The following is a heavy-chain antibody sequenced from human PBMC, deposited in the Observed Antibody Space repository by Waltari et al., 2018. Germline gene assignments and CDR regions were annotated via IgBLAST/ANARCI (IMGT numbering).Heavy chain of an antibody. CDR3: AREGIADRDSIFDV. CDR1: GDAIGLYR. D-gene: IGHD6-13*01. J-gene: IGHJ4*02. CDR2: VFASGST. Sequence: QVRLEESGPRLVKPSGTLSLTCSVTGDAIGLYRWTWIRQSAVQGLEWIGRVFASGSTNFTPSLRGRVTMSVDKSKIPFSLEMTSMTAADTATYYCAREGIADRDSIFDVWGQGILVTVSS. V-gene: IGHV4-4*07.